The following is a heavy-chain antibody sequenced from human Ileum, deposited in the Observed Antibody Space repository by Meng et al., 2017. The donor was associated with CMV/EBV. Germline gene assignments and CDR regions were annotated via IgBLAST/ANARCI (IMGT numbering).Heavy chain of an antibody. CDR3: AKASIASCYSQNDY. CDR1: GFTFSNYG. V-gene: IGHV3-30*02. D-gene: IGHD2-2*01. Sequence: GESLKISCAASGFTFSNYGMHWVRQAPGKGLEWVAFIRFDGSYKYYADSVKGRFTISRDNSKNTLYLQMNSLRAEDTAEYYCAKASIASCYSQNDYWGQGTLVTVSS. J-gene: IGHJ4*02. CDR2: IRFDGSYK.